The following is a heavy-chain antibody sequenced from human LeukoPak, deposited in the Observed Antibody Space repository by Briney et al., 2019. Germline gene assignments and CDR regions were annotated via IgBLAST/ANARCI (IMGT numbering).Heavy chain of an antibody. V-gene: IGHV4-59*12. CDR2: IYYSGST. D-gene: IGHD2-2*01. Sequence: SETLSLTCTVSGGSISSYYWSWIRQPPGKGLEWIGYIYYSGSTNYNPSLKSRVTISVDKSKNQVSLKLSSVTAADTAVYYCARGLHSTMPYWGYWGQGTLVTASS. CDR3: ARGLHSTMPYWGY. J-gene: IGHJ4*02. CDR1: GGSISSYY.